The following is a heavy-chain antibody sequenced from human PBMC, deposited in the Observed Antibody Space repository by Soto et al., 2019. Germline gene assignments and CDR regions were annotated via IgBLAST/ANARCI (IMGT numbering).Heavy chain of an antibody. CDR3: ARDVYCSGWSHSNPYDY. CDR1: GDSVSSNSAA. V-gene: IGHV6-1*01. D-gene: IGHD6-19*01. Sequence: SQTLSLTCAISGDSVSSNSAAWNWIRQSPSRGLEWLGRTYYRSKWYNDYAVSVKSRITINPDTPKNQFSLQLNSVTPEDTAVYYCARDVYCSGWSHSNPYDYWGQGTLVIVS. J-gene: IGHJ4*02. CDR2: TYYRSKWYN.